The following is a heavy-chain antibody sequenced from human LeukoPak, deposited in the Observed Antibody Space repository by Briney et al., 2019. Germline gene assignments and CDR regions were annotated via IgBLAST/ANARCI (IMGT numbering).Heavy chain of an antibody. V-gene: IGHV3-15*01. CDR1: GFSFTNAW. Sequence: GGSLRLSCEASGFSFTNAWMSWVRQAPGKGLEWVGRIKRKNDGGTTDYADSVKGRFTISRDNSKNTLYLQMNSLRAEDTAVYYCARDTRLNYDSGSYCLDYWGQGTLVTVSS. CDR3: ARDTRLNYDSGSYCLDY. CDR2: IKRKNDGGTT. J-gene: IGHJ4*02. D-gene: IGHD3-10*01.